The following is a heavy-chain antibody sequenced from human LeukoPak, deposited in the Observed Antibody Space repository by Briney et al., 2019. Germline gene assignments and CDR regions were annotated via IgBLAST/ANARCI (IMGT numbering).Heavy chain of an antibody. V-gene: IGHV4-61*05. CDR3: ARESGSYSSSYRFDS. J-gene: IGHJ4*02. D-gene: IGHD6-6*01. Sequence: SETLSLTCTVSGGSISSSSYYWGWIRQPPGKGLEWIGYIYYSGSTNYNPSLKSRVTISVDTSKNQFSLKLSSVTAADTAVYYCARESGSYSSSYRFDSWGQGTLVTVSS. CDR1: GGSISSSSYY. CDR2: IYYSGST.